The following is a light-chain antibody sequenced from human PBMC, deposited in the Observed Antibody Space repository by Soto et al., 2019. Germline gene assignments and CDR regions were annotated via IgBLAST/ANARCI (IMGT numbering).Light chain of an antibody. CDR1: QSVSSSY. Sequence: EIVLTQSPGTLSLSPGERATLSCRASQSVSSSYLAWYQQKPGQAPRLLIYGASSRATGIPDRFSGSVYGKDLTLTISRLEPEDFEVYYCQQYGSSRTFGQGTKVEI. J-gene: IGKJ1*01. CDR2: GAS. CDR3: QQYGSSRT. V-gene: IGKV3-20*01.